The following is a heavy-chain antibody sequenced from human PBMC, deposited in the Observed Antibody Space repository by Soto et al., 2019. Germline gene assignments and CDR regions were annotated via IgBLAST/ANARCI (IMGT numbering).Heavy chain of an antibody. D-gene: IGHD6-6*01. CDR3: ARFIAARPNYYYYYYMDV. J-gene: IGHJ6*03. Sequence: EVQLVESGGGLVKPGGSLRLSCAASGFTFSSYSMNWVRQAPGKGLEWVSSISSSSSYIYYADSVKGRFTISRDNAKNSLYLQMNSLRAEDTAVYYCARFIAARPNYYYYYYMDVWGKGTTVTVSS. CDR2: ISSSSSYI. V-gene: IGHV3-21*01. CDR1: GFTFSSYS.